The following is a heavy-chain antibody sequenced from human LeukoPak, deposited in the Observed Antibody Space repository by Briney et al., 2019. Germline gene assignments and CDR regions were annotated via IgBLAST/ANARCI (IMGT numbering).Heavy chain of an antibody. CDR2: ISSSGSTI. J-gene: IGHJ6*03. CDR1: GFTFSSYE. CDR3: ASQLRFLEWPGGYMDV. D-gene: IGHD3-3*01. Sequence: GGSLRLSCAASGFTFSSYEMNWVRQAPGKGLEWVSYISSSGSTIYYADSVKGRFTISRDNAKNSLYLQMNSLRAEDAAVYYCASQLRFLEWPGGYMDVWGKGTTVTVSS. V-gene: IGHV3-48*03.